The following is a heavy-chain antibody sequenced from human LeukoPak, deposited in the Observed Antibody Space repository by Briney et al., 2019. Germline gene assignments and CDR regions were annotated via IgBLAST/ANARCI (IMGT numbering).Heavy chain of an antibody. D-gene: IGHD3-16*02. CDR1: GGSISSGSYY. CDR3: ARTQHNTGSGYNFYAYVWGSYRPDAFDI. J-gene: IGHJ3*02. Sequence: SETLSLTCTVSGGSISSGSYYWSWIRQPAGKGLEWIGRIYTSGSTNYNPSLKSRVTISVDTSKNQFSLKLSSVTAADTAVYYCARTQHNTGSGYNFYAYVWGSYRPDAFDIWGQGTMVTVSS. CDR2: IYTSGST. V-gene: IGHV4-61*02.